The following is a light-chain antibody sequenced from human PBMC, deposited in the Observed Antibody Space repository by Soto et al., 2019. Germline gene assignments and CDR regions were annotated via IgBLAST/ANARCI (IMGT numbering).Light chain of an antibody. J-gene: IGLJ1*01. CDR3: GTWDNSLSLPYV. V-gene: IGLV1-51*02. Sequence: QSVLTQPPSASGTPGQTVTISCSGSSSNIGTNSVHWYKQLPGTAPKLLIFENNKLPSGIPDRFSASKSGTSATLAITGLQTGDAADYYCGTWDNSLSLPYVFGTGTKVTVL. CDR1: SSNIGTNS. CDR2: ENN.